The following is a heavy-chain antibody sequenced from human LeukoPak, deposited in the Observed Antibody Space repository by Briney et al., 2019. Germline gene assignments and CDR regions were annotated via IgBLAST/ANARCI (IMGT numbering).Heavy chain of an antibody. CDR1: GGSFSGYY. CDR3: ARGRYGWLPFDY. D-gene: IGHD3-16*01. J-gene: IGHJ4*02. CDR2: IYYSGST. V-gene: IGHV4-59*01. Sequence: PSETLSLTFAVYGGSFSGYYWSWIRQPPGKGLEWIGYIYYSGSTNYNPSLKSRVTISVDTSKNQFTLKLSSVTAADTAVYYCARGRYGWLPFDYWGQGTLVTVSS.